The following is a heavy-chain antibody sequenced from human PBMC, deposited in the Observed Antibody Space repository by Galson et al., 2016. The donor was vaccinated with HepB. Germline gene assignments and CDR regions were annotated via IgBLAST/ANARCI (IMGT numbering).Heavy chain of an antibody. D-gene: IGHD1-26*01. CDR1: GFTFNDYW. V-gene: IGHV3-74*01. J-gene: IGHJ3*02. Sequence: SLRLSCAASGFTFNDYWMHWVRQAPGRGLDWVSRINNDGSSSTYADSVKGRFTISRDNAKNTLYLQMNSLRADDTTVYYCVRDMYGSYFAFDIWGQGTMVTVSS. CDR2: INNDGSSS. CDR3: VRDMYGSYFAFDI.